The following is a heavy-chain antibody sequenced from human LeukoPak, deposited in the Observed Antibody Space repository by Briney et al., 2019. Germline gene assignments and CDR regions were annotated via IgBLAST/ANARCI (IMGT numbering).Heavy chain of an antibody. Sequence: PSETLSLTCAVYGGSFSGYYWSWIRQPPGKGLEWIGEINHSGSTNYNPSLKSRVTISVDTSKNQFSLKLSSVTAADTAVYYCARAPPGYYYDSSGYSLVGYFQHWGQGTLVTVSS. CDR3: ARAPPGYYYDSSGYSLVGYFQH. CDR1: GGSFSGYY. CDR2: INHSGST. J-gene: IGHJ1*01. V-gene: IGHV4-34*01. D-gene: IGHD3-22*01.